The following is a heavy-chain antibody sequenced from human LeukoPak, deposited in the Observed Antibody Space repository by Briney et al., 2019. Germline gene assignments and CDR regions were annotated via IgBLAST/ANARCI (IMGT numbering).Heavy chain of an antibody. CDR3: ARDAHCGGDCYSGWFDP. V-gene: IGHV4-30-2*01. D-gene: IGHD2-21*02. CDR1: GGSISSGGYS. CDR2: IYHSGST. Sequence: PSQTLSLTCAVSGGSISSGGYSWSWIRQPPGKGLEWIGYIYHSGSTYYNPSLKSRVTISVDTSKNQFSLKLSSVTAADTAVYYCARDAHCGGDCYSGWFDPWGQGTLVTVSS. J-gene: IGHJ5*02.